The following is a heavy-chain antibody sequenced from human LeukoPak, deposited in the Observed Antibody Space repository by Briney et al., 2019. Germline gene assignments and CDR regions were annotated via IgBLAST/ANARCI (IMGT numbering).Heavy chain of an antibody. CDR3: AIDPNWGTHS. Sequence: GGSLRLSCAASGFTFSTYTMYWVRHPPGKRLEWVSIIGSSGGGIHYADSVKGRSTISRDNSKNALYLQMDSLRVEDTAVYYCAIDPNWGTHSWGQGVLVTVSS. CDR2: IGSSGGGI. CDR1: GFTFSTYT. J-gene: IGHJ4*02. V-gene: IGHV3-23*01. D-gene: IGHD7-27*01.